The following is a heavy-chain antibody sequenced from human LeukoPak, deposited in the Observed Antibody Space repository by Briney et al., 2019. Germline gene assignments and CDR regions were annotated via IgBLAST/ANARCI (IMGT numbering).Heavy chain of an antibody. CDR1: GYTFTGDF. J-gene: IGHJ5*02. V-gene: IGHV1-2*06. D-gene: IGHD6-13*01. CDR2: TNPNSGGT. Sequence: GASVKVSCKDSGYTFTGDFMHWGRQAPGQGLEWMGPTNPNSGGTNYAQKFQGGVTMTRDTSISTAYMELSRLRSDDTAVYYCARDPFRSSSSWCDPWGQGTLVTVSS. CDR3: ARDPFRSSSSWCDP.